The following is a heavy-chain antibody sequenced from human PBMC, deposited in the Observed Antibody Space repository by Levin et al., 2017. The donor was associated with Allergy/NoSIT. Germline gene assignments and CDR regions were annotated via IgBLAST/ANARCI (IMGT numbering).Heavy chain of an antibody. J-gene: IGHJ3*02. CDR3: ARDLGTGWYDNAFEI. CDR1: GYTFRVYG. CDR2: ISPNNGHT. Sequence: ASVKVSCKASGYTFRVYGIIWVRQAPGEGLEWLGWISPNNGHTKVSHKVQGRVTMTTDASTHTAYLDLRSLTPDDTAVYYCARDLGTGWYDNAFEIWGQGTLVSVSS. D-gene: IGHD6-19*01. V-gene: IGHV1-18*01.